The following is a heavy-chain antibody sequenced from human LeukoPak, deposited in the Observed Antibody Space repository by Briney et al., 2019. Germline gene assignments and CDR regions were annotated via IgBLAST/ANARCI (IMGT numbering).Heavy chain of an antibody. Sequence: GASVKVSCKASGYSFNNYAMQWVRQAPGQRLEWMGWVNCGNGKTKYSEKFQGRVTITRDQSATTACLDLSSLGSEDTAVYYCARSIWYNRQYYFDSWGQGTLVTVSS. V-gene: IGHV1-3*01. CDR1: GYSFNNYA. CDR3: ARSIWYNRQYYFDS. J-gene: IGHJ4*02. D-gene: IGHD6-13*01. CDR2: VNCGNGKT.